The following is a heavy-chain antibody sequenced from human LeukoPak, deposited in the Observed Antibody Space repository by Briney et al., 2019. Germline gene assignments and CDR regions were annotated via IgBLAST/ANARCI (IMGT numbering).Heavy chain of an antibody. D-gene: IGHD3-9*01. CDR1: GFTFSSYW. CDR3: TRDLMDYDVSTGLHHYYMDV. J-gene: IGHJ6*02. V-gene: IGHV3-74*01. Sequence: GGSLRLSCIASGFTFSSYWMHWVRQDPRKGLVWVSRINGDGRNINYADSVRGRFTISRDNAKNTLYLQMNTLRVEDTAVYYCTRDLMDYDVSTGLHHYYMDVWGQGTTVTVSS. CDR2: INGDGRNI.